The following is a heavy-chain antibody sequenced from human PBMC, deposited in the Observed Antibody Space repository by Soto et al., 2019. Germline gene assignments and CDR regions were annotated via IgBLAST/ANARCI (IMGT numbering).Heavy chain of an antibody. V-gene: IGHV6-1*01. D-gene: IGHD2-15*01. Sequence: SQTLSLPCVISGDSVSSNGACWNWIRQSPSSGLQWLGRIYYRSKWFHDYAASVESRMAINPDTSRNQFSLQLNYVTPEDTAVYYCARVHCSAGTCLDGLDFWGQGTTVTVSS. J-gene: IGHJ6*02. CDR3: ARVHCSAGTCLDGLDF. CDR2: IYYRSKWFH. CDR1: GDSVSSNGAC.